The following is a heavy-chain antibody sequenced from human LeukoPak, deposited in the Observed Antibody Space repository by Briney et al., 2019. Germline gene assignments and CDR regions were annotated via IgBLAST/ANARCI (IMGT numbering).Heavy chain of an antibody. Sequence: SVKVSCKASGGTFSSYAISWVRQAPGQGLEWMGRIIPILGIANYAQKFQGRVTITADKSTSTAYMELSSLRSEDTAVYYCARGTVGATVAFDYWGQGTLVTVSS. V-gene: IGHV1-69*04. D-gene: IGHD1-26*01. CDR3: ARGTVGATVAFDY. J-gene: IGHJ4*02. CDR2: IIPILGIA. CDR1: GGTFSSYA.